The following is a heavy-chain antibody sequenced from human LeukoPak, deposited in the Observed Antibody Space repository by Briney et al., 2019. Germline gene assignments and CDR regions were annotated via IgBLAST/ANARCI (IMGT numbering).Heavy chain of an antibody. CDR1: GGSISSSSYY. J-gene: IGHJ4*02. Sequence: SETLSLTCTVSGGSISSSSYYWGWIRQPPGKGLEWIGSIYYSGSTYYNPSLKSRVTISVDTSKNQFSLKLSSVTAADTAVYYCASSISGWLVFYIWGQGTLVTVSS. D-gene: IGHD6-13*01. CDR2: IYYSGST. V-gene: IGHV4-39*01. CDR3: ASSISGWLVFYI.